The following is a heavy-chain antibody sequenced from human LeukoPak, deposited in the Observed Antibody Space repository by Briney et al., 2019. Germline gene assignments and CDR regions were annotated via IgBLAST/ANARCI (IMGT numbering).Heavy chain of an antibody. CDR2: INPNSGVT. J-gene: IGHJ2*01. CDR1: GYTFTAYY. V-gene: IGHV1-2*02. Sequence: ASVKVSCKASGYTFTAYYMHWVRQAPGHGLEWMGWINPNSGVTNYAQKFQGSVTMTRDTSISTAYMELTGLKSDDTAVYYCAKPTLWSSRTPNFDLWGRGTLVTVSS. D-gene: IGHD6-13*01. CDR3: AKPTLWSSRTPNFDL.